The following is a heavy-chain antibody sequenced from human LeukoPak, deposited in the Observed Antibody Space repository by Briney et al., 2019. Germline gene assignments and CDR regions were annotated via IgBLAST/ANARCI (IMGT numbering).Heavy chain of an antibody. J-gene: IGHJ4*02. V-gene: IGHV3-23*01. Sequence: GGSLRLSCAASGFAFSNYAMNWVRQAPGKGLEWVAAISGDGGSTYYADPVKGRFTISRGNSKNTLYLQVNSLRAEDTAVYYCAKATMTRYYFDYWGQGTLVTVSS. CDR3: AKATMTRYYFDY. CDR2: ISGDGGST. CDR1: GFAFSNYA. D-gene: IGHD5-12*01.